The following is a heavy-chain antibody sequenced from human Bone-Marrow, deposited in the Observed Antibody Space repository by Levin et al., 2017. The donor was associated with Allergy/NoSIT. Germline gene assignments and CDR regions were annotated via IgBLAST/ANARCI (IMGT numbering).Heavy chain of an antibody. V-gene: IGHV3-53*01. D-gene: IGHD1-1*01. CDR2: IFSGGKT. Sequence: GGSLRLSCAVSGFSVSSNYMTWVRQAPGKGLEWVSFIFSGGKTYHADSVKGRFTISRDSSLNTMSLHMNRLRADDTGVYYCAGGLGRHGPDAWTFDTWGQGTTVTVSS. CDR3: AGGLGRHGPDAWTFDT. J-gene: IGHJ3*02. CDR1: GFSVSSNY.